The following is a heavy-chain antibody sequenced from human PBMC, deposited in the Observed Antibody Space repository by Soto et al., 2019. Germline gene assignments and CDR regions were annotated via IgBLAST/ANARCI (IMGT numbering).Heavy chain of an antibody. J-gene: IGHJ3*02. CDR2: FDPEDGET. CDR3: ARVSIEMATIWAFDI. Sequence: GASVKVSCKVSGYTLTELSMHWVRQAPGKGLEWMGGFDPEDGETIYAQKFQGRVTMTEDTSTDTAYMELSSLRSEDTAVYYCARVSIEMATIWAFDIWGQGTMVTVSS. V-gene: IGHV1-24*01. CDR1: GYTLTELS. D-gene: IGHD5-12*01.